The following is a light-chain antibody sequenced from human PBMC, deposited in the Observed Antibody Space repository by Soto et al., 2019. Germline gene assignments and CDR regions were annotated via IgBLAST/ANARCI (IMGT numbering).Light chain of an antibody. V-gene: IGKV3-15*01. Sequence: DIVMTQSPATLSVSPGERVTLSCRASQSISSNLAWHQQRPGQAPRLLIYGVSTKATGIPARFSGSGSGTEFTLTISSLQSEDFAVYYCQKYNDWPPSWTFGQGTTV. J-gene: IGKJ1*01. CDR3: QKYNDWPPSWT. CDR1: QSISSN. CDR2: GVS.